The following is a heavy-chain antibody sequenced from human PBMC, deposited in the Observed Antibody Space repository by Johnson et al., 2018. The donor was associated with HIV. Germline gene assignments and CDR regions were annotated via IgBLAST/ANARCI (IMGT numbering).Heavy chain of an antibody. D-gene: IGHD4-17*01. CDR2: IKQDGSEK. CDR3: ARDWDDYGDLGAFDI. Sequence: VQLVESGGGLVQPGGSLRLSCAASGFTFSSYWMSWVRQAPGKGLEWVANIKQDGSEKYYVDSVKGRFTISRDNAMNSLYLQMNSLRAEDTAVYYCARDWDDYGDLGAFDIWGQGTVVTVSS. J-gene: IGHJ3*02. V-gene: IGHV3-7*01. CDR1: GFTFSSYW.